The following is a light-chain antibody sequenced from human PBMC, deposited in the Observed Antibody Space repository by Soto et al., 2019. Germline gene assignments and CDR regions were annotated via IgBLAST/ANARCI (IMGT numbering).Light chain of an antibody. V-gene: IGLV2-14*01. CDR2: EVS. CDR3: SSYTTRTTLYV. CDR1: SSDVGSYNY. Sequence: QSVLTQPASVSGSPGQSITISCTGTSSDVGSYNYVSWYQLHPGKAPKLMIYEVSNRPSGVSNRFSGSKSGDTASLTFSGLQAEDEADYYCSSYTTRTTLYVFGTGTKVTVL. J-gene: IGLJ1*01.